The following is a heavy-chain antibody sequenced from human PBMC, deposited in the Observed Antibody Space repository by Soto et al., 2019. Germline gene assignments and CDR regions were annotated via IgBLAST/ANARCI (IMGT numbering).Heavy chain of an antibody. V-gene: IGHV3-30-3*01. J-gene: IGHJ4*02. Sequence: GSLRLSCAASGFTFSSYAMHWVRQAPGKGLEWVAVISYDGSNKYYADSVKGRFTISRDNSKNTLYLQMNSLRAEDTAVYYCARYADFDYWGQGTLVTVSS. CDR3: ARYADFDY. D-gene: IGHD2-8*01. CDR1: GFTFSSYA. CDR2: ISYDGSNK.